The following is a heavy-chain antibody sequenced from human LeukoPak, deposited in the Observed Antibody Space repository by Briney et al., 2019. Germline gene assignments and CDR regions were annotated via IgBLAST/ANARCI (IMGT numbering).Heavy chain of an antibody. CDR3: ARALYGSVTLDC. V-gene: IGHV4-30-4*01. J-gene: IGHJ4*02. Sequence: TSETLSLTCTVSGGSISSGDYYWSWIRQPPGKGLEWIGYIYYSGSTYYNPSLKSRVTISVDTSKNQFSLKLSSVTAADTAVYYCARALYGSVTLDCWGQGTLVTVSS. D-gene: IGHD3-10*01. CDR1: GGSISSGDYY. CDR2: IYYSGST.